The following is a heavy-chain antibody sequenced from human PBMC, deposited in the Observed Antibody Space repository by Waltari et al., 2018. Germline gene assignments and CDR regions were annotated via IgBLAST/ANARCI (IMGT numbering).Heavy chain of an antibody. CDR3: AKGHYSGSGTQDIDY. CDR2: ISVRGGNT. CDR1: GFTFDSYA. V-gene: IGHV3-23*01. J-gene: IGHJ4*02. D-gene: IGHD3-10*01. Sequence: EVQLLASGGGLVQPGGSLRLSCAASGFTFDSYAMSWVRQAPGKGLEWVSDISVRGGNTYYAGSVKGRFTISRDNSRNTLYLEMNSLRAEDTAIYYCAKGHYSGSGTQDIDYWGQGTLVTVSS.